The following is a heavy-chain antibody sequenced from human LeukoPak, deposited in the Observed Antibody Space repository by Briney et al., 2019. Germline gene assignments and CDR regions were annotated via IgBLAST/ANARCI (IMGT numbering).Heavy chain of an antibody. D-gene: IGHD5-18*01. V-gene: IGHV3-74*01. Sequence: GGSLRLSCAASGFTFSSYWMHWVRQAPGKGLVWVSRINSDGSSTSYADSVKGRFTISRDNAKNTLYLQMNSLRAEDSAVYYCARALGYSYGYGIYWGQGTLVTVSS. CDR2: INSDGSST. CDR3: ARALGYSYGYGIY. CDR1: GFTFSSYW. J-gene: IGHJ4*02.